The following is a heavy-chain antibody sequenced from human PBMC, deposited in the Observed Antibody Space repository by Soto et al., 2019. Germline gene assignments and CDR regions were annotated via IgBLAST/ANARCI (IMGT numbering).Heavy chain of an antibody. J-gene: IGHJ6*02. D-gene: IGHD3-3*01. CDR2: INPNSGST. V-gene: IGHV1-2*04. CDR1: GYTFTGYY. Sequence: ASVKVSCKASGYTFTGYYMHWVRQAPGQGLEWMGWINPNSGSTNYAQKFQGWVTMTTDKSTSTAYMELSRLRSEDTAVYYCSRDLEAIFGVVEARYGMDVWGQGTTVTVSS. CDR3: SRDLEAIFGVVEARYGMDV.